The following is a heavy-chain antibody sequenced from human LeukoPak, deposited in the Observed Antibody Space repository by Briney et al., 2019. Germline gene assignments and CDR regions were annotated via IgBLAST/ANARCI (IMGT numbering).Heavy chain of an antibody. CDR1: GFTSSSYW. CDR2: IKKDGSDK. V-gene: IGHV3-7*01. J-gene: IGHJ4*02. Sequence: GGSLRLSCAVSGFTSSSYWMSWVRQAPGKGLEWVANIKKDGSDKFYVDSVKGRFTISRDNAKNSLYLQMNSLRAEDTAVYYCAREEDGSYYYWGQGTLVTVSS. CDR3: AREEDGSYYY. D-gene: IGHD1-26*01.